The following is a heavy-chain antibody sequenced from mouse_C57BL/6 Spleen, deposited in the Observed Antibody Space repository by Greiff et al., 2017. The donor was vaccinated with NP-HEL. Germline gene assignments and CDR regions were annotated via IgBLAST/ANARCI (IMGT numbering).Heavy chain of an antibody. CDR3: ARELGRGYAMDY. CDR1: GFTFSDYG. Sequence: DVMLVESGGGLVKPGGSLKLSCAASGFTFSDYGMHWVRQAPEKGLEWVAYISSGSSTIYYADTVKGRFTIFRDNAKNTLFLQMTSLRSEDTAMYYCARELGRGYAMDYWGQGTSVTVSS. V-gene: IGHV5-17*01. CDR2: ISSGSSTI. J-gene: IGHJ4*01. D-gene: IGHD4-1*01.